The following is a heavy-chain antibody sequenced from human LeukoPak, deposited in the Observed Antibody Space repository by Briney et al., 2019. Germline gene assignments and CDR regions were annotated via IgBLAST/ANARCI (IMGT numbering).Heavy chain of an antibody. J-gene: IGHJ6*02. D-gene: IGHD3-10*01. CDR3: ATKGVGLQITYYYGMDV. V-gene: IGHV1-24*01. CDR2: FDPEDRET. Sequence: ASVKVSCKVSGYILTKLSLHWVRQAPGGGLEWMGGFDPEDRETIYAQKFQGRVTMTEDTSTNTAHMELSSLRSEDTAVYYCATKGVGLQITYYYGMDVWGQGTTVTVS. CDR1: GYILTKLS.